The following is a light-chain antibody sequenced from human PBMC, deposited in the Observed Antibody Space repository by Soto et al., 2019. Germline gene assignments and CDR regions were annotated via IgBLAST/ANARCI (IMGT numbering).Light chain of an antibody. CDR3: QQYGSSPRT. Sequence: EIVLTQSPGILSLSPGERATLSCRASQSVSSNYLAWYQQKPGQAPRFLIYGVSSRATGIPDRFSGSGSGTDFTLTITRLEPEDFAVYYCQQYGSSPRTFGQGTKVEIK. CDR1: QSVSSNY. CDR2: GVS. J-gene: IGKJ1*01. V-gene: IGKV3-20*01.